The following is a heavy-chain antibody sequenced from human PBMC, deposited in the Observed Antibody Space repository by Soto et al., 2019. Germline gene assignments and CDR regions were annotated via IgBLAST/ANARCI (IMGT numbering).Heavy chain of an antibody. CDR2: IYYSGST. Sequence: ESLSLPGPMSGGSSRSDDCGGSRQPPGKGLEWIGYIYYSGSTNYNPSLKSRVTISVDTSKNQFSLKLSSVTAADTAVYYCARSAYYYDSSGSLLYWGQGTLVTVSS. CDR3: ARSAYYYDSSGSLLY. D-gene: IGHD3-22*01. CDR1: GGSSRSDD. J-gene: IGHJ4*02. V-gene: IGHV4-59*01.